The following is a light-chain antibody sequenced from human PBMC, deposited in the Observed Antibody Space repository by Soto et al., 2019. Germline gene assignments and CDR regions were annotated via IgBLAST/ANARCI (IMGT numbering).Light chain of an antibody. J-gene: IGKJ5*01. CDR2: AAT. CDR3: QQSYSTPIT. Sequence: DIQMTQSPSSLPASVGDRVTITCRASQSXXXXXNWYQQKPGKSPNVLIYAATNLQSGVPSRFSGSGSGTDFTLTISSLQPEDFATYYCQQSYSTPITLGQGTRLEIE. V-gene: IGKV1-39*01. CDR1: QSXXXX.